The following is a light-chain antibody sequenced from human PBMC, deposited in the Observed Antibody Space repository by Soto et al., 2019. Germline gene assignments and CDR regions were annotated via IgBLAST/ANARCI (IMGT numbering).Light chain of an antibody. J-gene: IGLJ2*01. CDR2: DVN. V-gene: IGLV2-14*03. Sequence: QSALTQPASVSASPGQSITISCTGTSSDVGTYNYVSWYQQHPGKAPKLMIFDVNNRPSGVSNRFPGSKSGNTASLTISGLQAEDEADYYCSSYTSSSTLAFGGGTKLTVL. CDR3: SSYTSSSTLA. CDR1: SSDVGTYNY.